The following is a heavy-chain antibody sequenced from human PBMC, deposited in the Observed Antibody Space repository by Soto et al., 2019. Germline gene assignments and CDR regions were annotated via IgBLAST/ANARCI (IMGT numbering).Heavy chain of an antibody. D-gene: IGHD6-6*01. CDR3: AKDREQLVHFDAFDI. V-gene: IGHV3-23*01. CDR1: GFTFSSDA. J-gene: IGHJ3*02. CDR2: ISGSGGST. Sequence: PGGSLRLSCAASGFTFSSDAMSWVRQAPGKGREWVSGISGSGGSTYYADSVKGRFTSSRDNSKNTLYLQMNSLGAEDTAVYYCAKDREQLVHFDAFDIWGQGTMVTVS.